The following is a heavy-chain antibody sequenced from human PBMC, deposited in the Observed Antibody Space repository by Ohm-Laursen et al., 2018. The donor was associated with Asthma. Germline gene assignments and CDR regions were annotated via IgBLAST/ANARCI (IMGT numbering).Heavy chain of an antibody. J-gene: IGHJ4*02. Sequence: SLRLSCAASGFIFSNYAMSWVRQAPGKGLEWVAGVSANSGKTRYADSVKGRFTISRDNPKNILYLQMNSLRADDTAVYFCAKDVFAGPNVVVVTAADCWGQGTLVTVSA. D-gene: IGHD2-21*02. CDR1: GFIFSNYA. CDR3: AKDVFAGPNVVVVTAADC. V-gene: IGHV3-23*01. CDR2: VSANSGKT.